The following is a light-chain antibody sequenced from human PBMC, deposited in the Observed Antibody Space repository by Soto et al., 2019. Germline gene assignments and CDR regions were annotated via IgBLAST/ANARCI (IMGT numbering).Light chain of an antibody. CDR2: GVS. CDR1: QSVGTN. V-gene: IGKV3D-15*01. CDR3: QKYTKWHA. J-gene: IGKJ2*01. Sequence: EIVMTQSPCTLSVSPGERATLSCRASQSVGTNLAWYQQKPGQAPRLLIYGVSTRGTGIPARFSGSGSGTEFPLTISRLQSEDFAVYYCQKYTKWHAFGQGTKLEIK.